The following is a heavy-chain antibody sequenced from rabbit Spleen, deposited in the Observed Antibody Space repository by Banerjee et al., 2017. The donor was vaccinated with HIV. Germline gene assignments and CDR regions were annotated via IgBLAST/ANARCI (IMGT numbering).Heavy chain of an antibody. J-gene: IGHJ4*01. CDR2: IRTTTSST. CDR1: GFSFGSGYY. CDR3: ARSANNDASYFDL. D-gene: IGHD6-1*01. Sequence: QSLEESGGDLVKPGTSLTLTCTASGFSFGSGYYMCWVRQAPGKGLEYIGFIRTTTSSTWYASWVNGRFTISKTSSTTVDLKMTSLTAADTATYFCARSANNDASYFDLWGQGTLVTVS. V-gene: IGHV1S40*01.